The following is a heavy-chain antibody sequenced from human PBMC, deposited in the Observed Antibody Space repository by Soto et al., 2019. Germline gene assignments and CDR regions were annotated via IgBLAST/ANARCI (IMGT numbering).Heavy chain of an antibody. J-gene: IGHJ3*02. D-gene: IGHD6-19*01. CDR1: GGSISSYY. Sequence: PSETLSLTCTVSGGSISSYYWSWIRQPPGKGLEWIGYIYYSGSTNYNPSLKSRVTISVDTSKNQFSLKLSSVTAADTAVYYCARGSSSGWNEAFDIWGQGTMVTVSS. CDR3: ARGSSSGWNEAFDI. V-gene: IGHV4-59*01. CDR2: IYYSGST.